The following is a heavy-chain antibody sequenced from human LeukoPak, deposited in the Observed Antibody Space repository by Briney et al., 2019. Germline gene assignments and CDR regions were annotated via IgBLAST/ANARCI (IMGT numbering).Heavy chain of an antibody. CDR1: GGSISSGGYS. CDR2: IYHSGST. CDR3: ARLIYDSSGYQGSSFDY. D-gene: IGHD3-22*01. V-gene: IGHV4-30-2*01. J-gene: IGHJ4*02. Sequence: PSQTLSLTCAVSGGSISSGGYSWSWIRQPPGKGLEWIGYIYHSGSTYYNLSLKSRVTTSVDRSKNQFSLKLSSVTAADTAVYYCARLIYDSSGYQGSSFDYWGQGTLVTVSS.